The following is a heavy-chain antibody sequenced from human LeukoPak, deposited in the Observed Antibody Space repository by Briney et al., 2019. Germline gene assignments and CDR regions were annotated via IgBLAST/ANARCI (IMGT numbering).Heavy chain of an antibody. CDR3: ARGGFDSSGYEGGRGFDY. J-gene: IGHJ4*02. D-gene: IGHD3-22*01. V-gene: IGHV3-30-3*01. Sequence: GGSLRLSCAASGFTFSSYVMHWVRQAPGKGLEWVAVISYDGSNKYYAESVKGRFTISRDNSKNTLYLQMHSLRVEDTAVYYCARGGFDSSGYEGGRGFDYWGQGTLVTVSS. CDR1: GFTFSSYV. CDR2: ISYDGSNK.